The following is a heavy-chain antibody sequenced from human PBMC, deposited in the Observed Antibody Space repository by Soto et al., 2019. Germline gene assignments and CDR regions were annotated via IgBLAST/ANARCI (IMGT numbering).Heavy chain of an antibody. CDR1: GCTCRSSG. D-gene: IGHD2-8*01. CDR3: ARGMGGGDIVLFHSRTQAALLYCTTGMDF. V-gene: IGHV3-23*01. Sequence: GLQSRWNAAAGCTCRSSGVSWVSPTPGKGLYWVSGIRVNGGTPEYADSVKGRFTISRDNSNSKNTLYLQMNSLRAEDTALYYCARGMGGGDIVLFHSRTQAALLYCTTGMDFWGKRTSVLGFS. J-gene: IGHJ6*04. CDR2: IRVNGGTP.